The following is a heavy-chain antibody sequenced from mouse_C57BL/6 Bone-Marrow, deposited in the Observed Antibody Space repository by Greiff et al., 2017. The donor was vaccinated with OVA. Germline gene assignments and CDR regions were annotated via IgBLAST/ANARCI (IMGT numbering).Heavy chain of an antibody. V-gene: IGHV5-4*01. D-gene: IGHD1-1*02. CDR3: ARGGGAWFAY. J-gene: IGHJ3*01. Sequence: EVHLVESGGGLVKPGGSLKLSCAASGFTFSSYAMYWVRQTPEKRLEWVATISDGGRYTYYPDTVQGRFTISRDNDKNNLYLQMSHLKAEGTAMCYCARGGGAWFAYWGQGTLVTVSA. CDR1: GFTFSSYA. CDR2: ISDGGRYT.